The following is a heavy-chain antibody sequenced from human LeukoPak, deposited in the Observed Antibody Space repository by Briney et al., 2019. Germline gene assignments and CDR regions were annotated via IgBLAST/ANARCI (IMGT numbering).Heavy chain of an antibody. CDR1: GGSFSGYY. CDR3: ARGRRIQPFYYYYMDV. D-gene: IGHD5-18*01. V-gene: IGHV4-34*01. CDR2: INHSGST. Sequence: SETLSLTCAVYGGSFSGYYWSWIRQPPGKGLEWIGEINHSGSTNYNPSLKSRVTISVDTSKNQFSLKLSSVTAADTAVYYCARGRRIQPFYYYYMDVWGKGTTVTVPS. J-gene: IGHJ6*03.